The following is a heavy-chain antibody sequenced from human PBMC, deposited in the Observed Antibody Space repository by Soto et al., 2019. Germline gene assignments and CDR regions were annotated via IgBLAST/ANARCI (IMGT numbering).Heavy chain of an antibody. V-gene: IGHV3-30*18. Sequence: GGSLRLSCAASRFTFSSYGMHWVRQAPGKGLEWVAVISYDGNNKYYADSVNGRFTISRDNSKTTLYLQMNSLRAEDTAVYYCAKDERNDFWSGYLYVMDVWGQGTTVTVSS. CDR2: ISYDGNNK. CDR1: RFTFSSYG. D-gene: IGHD3-3*01. CDR3: AKDERNDFWSGYLYVMDV. J-gene: IGHJ6*02.